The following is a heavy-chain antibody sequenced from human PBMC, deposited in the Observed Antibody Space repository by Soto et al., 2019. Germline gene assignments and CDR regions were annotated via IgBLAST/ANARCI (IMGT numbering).Heavy chain of an antibody. J-gene: IGHJ4*02. V-gene: IGHV3-30-3*01. CDR3: AREGNSGYEFVY. CDR2: ISYDGSNK. D-gene: IGHD5-12*01. Sequence: QVQLVESGGGVVQPGRSLRLSCAASGFTFSSYAMHWVRQAPGKGLEWVAVISYDGSNKYYADSVKGRFTISRDNSKNTLYLQMNSLRAEDTAVYYGAREGNSGYEFVYWGQGTLVTVSS. CDR1: GFTFSSYA.